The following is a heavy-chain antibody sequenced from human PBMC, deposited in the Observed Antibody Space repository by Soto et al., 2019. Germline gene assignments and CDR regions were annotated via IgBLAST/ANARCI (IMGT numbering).Heavy chain of an antibody. D-gene: IGHD3-10*01. J-gene: IGHJ4*02. CDR2: ITDTGGDA. Sequence: EVQLLESGGDLKQPGGSLRLSCVASGLTFGSRAMTWVRQAPGEGLQWGSTITDTGGDAKYADSVRGRFVISRDNSKKALYLQMTSLTAEDSAMYYCARGSTDSYPGSRIFDFWGRGTLVTVSS. CDR3: ARGSTDSYPGSRIFDF. CDR1: GLTFGSRA. V-gene: IGHV3-23*01.